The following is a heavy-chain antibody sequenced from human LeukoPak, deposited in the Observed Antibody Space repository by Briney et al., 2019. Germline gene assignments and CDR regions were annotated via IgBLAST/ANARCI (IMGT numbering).Heavy chain of an antibody. CDR2: ISYDGNNE. V-gene: IGHV3-30*04. CDR3: ARESDSSSWHLDC. CDR1: GFTFSSYA. Sequence: GGSLRLSCAASGFTFSSYAMHWVRQAPGKGLGWVAVISYDGNNEYFAGSVTGRFTISRDNSNNTLDLQMNGLRAEDTAVYYCARESDSSSWHLDCWGQGTLVTVSS. D-gene: IGHD6-13*01. J-gene: IGHJ4*02.